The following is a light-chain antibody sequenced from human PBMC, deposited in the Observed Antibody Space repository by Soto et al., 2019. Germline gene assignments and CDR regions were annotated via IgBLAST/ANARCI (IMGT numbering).Light chain of an antibody. CDR3: QQYNIYPLT. J-gene: IGKJ4*01. CDR1: QTISEW. V-gene: IGKV1-5*03. CDR2: RAS. Sequence: DIQMTQSPSTLSASVGDRVTITCRASQTISEWLAWYQQTPGKAPKLLIYRASTLESGVPSRFSGSGSGTQFTLTISSLQPDDFATYYCQQYNIYPLTFGGGTKLEVK.